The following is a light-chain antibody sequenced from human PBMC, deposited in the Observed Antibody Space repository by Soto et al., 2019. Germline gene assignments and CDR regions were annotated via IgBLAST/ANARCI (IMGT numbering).Light chain of an antibody. Sequence: EIVLTQSPGTLSLSPGERATLSCRASQSVSSNYLAWYQQKPGQAPRLLIYGASSRTTGIPDRFSGSGSGTDFTLTITRLEPEDFAVYYCQQYGSSPWTFGQGTNVDIK. CDR2: GAS. V-gene: IGKV3-20*01. CDR1: QSVSSNY. J-gene: IGKJ1*01. CDR3: QQYGSSPWT.